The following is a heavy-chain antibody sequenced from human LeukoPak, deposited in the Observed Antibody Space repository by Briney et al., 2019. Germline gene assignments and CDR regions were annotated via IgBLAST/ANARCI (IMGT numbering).Heavy chain of an antibody. V-gene: IGHV3-74*01. CDR3: ARGRPHGNDY. CDR1: GFTFSSYW. J-gene: IGHJ4*02. D-gene: IGHD4-23*01. Sequence: GGSLRLSCAASGFTFSSYWMNWVRQAPGKGLVWVSRIASDGSSTTYADSVKDRFSISRDNAKNTLYLQMNSLRVEDTAVYYCARGRPHGNDYWGQGTLVTVSS. CDR2: IASDGSST.